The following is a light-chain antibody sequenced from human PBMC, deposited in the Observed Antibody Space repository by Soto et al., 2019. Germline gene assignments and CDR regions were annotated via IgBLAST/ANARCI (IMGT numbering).Light chain of an antibody. V-gene: IGLV1-40*01. CDR2: GDN. Sequence: QSVLTQAPSVSGAPGQSVTIPCTGSSSNIGSYYDVHWYQQLPGTVPKLLIYGDNNRPSGVPDRFSGSKSGTSASLAITGLQAEDEADYYCQSYDSSLSHVVFGGGTKLTVL. CDR3: QSYDSSLSHVV. CDR1: SSNIGSYYD. J-gene: IGLJ2*01.